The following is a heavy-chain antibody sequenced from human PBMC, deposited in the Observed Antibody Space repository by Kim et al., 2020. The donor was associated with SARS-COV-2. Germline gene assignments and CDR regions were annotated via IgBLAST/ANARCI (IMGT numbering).Heavy chain of an antibody. D-gene: IGHD3-9*01. CDR2: ISGSGGST. Sequence: GGSLRLSCAASGFTFSSYAMSWVRQAPGKGLEWVSAISGSGGSTYYADSVKGRFTISRDNSKNTLYLQMNSLRAEDTAVYYCAKRGYFDTLYYYYYGMDVWGQGTTVTVSS. CDR1: GFTFSSYA. J-gene: IGHJ6*02. CDR3: AKRGYFDTLYYYYYGMDV. V-gene: IGHV3-23*01.